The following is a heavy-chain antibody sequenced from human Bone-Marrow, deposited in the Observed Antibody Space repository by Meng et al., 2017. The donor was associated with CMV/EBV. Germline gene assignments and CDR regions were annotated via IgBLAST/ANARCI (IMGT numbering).Heavy chain of an antibody. J-gene: IGHJ6*02. Sequence: GSLKIFCAASGFTVSSNYMSWVRQAPGKGLEWVANIKQDGSEKYYVDSVKGRFTISRDNAKNSLYLQMNSLRAEDTAVYYCAREYYDFWSGYGPNDYYYYYGMDVWGQGTTVTVSS. D-gene: IGHD3-3*01. CDR2: IKQDGSEK. V-gene: IGHV3-7*01. CDR3: AREYYDFWSGYGPNDYYYYYGMDV. CDR1: GFTVSSNY.